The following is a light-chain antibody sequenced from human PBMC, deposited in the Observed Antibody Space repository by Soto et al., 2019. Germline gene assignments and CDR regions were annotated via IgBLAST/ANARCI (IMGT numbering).Light chain of an antibody. CDR1: QSVASN. V-gene: IGKV3-15*01. Sequence: DIVMTQSPATLSVSPGERATLSCRASQSVASNLAWYQQRPGQAPRRLLYGASTRATGVPVRFRGSGSGTEFPHTISSLQSEDFAVYYCHHYNNWPHTFGVGTKVEIK. CDR3: HHYNNWPHT. CDR2: GAS. J-gene: IGKJ4*01.